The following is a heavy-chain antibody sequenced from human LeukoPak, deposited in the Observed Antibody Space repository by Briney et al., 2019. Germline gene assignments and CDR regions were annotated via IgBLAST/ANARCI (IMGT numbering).Heavy chain of an antibody. V-gene: IGHV3-53*05. J-gene: IGHJ6*03. CDR2: IYSGGTT. CDR3: ARRLGAVYYYYMDV. D-gene: IGHD3-16*01. CDR1: GFTVSSSY. Sequence: PGGSLRLSCAASGFTVSSSYVSWVRQAPGKGLEWVSIIYSGGTTYYADSVKGRFTISRDNSKNTVYLQLNSLRAEDTAVYYCARRLGAVYYYYMDVWGKGTTVTVSS.